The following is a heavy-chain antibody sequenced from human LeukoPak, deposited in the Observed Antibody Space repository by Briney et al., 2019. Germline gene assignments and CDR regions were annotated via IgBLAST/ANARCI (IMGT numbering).Heavy chain of an antibody. CDR1: GGSISSGGYY. CDR2: IYYSGST. V-gene: IGHV4-31*03. CDR3: ARGSVWFGELPPFDS. J-gene: IGHJ4*02. Sequence: SETLSLTCTVSGGSISSGGYYWSWIRQHPGKGLEWIGYIYYSGSTYYNPSLKSRVTISVGTSKNQFSLKLSSVTAADTAGYSCARGSVWFGELPPFDSGAQETLVTVSS. D-gene: IGHD3-10*01.